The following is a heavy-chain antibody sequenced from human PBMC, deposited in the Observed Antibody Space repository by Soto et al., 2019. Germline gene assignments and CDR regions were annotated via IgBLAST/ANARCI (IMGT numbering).Heavy chain of an antibody. CDR1: GYSFTSYW. J-gene: IGHJ6*03. CDR2: IYPGDSDT. D-gene: IGHD2-8*01. CDR3: ARFANYYYYYMDV. Sequence: GESLKISCKGSGYSFTSYWIGWVRQMPGKRLEWMGIIYPGDSDTRYNPSFQGQVTISADKSMTTAYLQWSSLKASDTATYYCARFANYYYYYMDVWGKGTTVTVSS. V-gene: IGHV5-51*01.